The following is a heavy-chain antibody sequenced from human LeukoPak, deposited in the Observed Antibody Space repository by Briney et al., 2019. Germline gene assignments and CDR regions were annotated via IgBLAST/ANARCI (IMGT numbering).Heavy chain of an antibody. Sequence: ASVKVSCKASGYTFTSYDINWVRQATGQGLEWMGWMNPNSGGTVYAQKFQGRVTMTRNTSISTAYMELSSLRSEDTAVYYCARFATYYYDSSVQGFDYWGQGTLVTVSS. J-gene: IGHJ4*02. CDR1: GYTFTSYD. CDR3: ARFATYYYDSSVQGFDY. V-gene: IGHV1-8*02. CDR2: MNPNSGGT. D-gene: IGHD3-22*01.